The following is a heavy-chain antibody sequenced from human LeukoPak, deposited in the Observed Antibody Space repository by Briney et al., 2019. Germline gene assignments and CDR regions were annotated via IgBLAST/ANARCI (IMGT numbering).Heavy chain of an antibody. V-gene: IGHV1-2*02. Sequence: ASVKVSCKASEYTFTGYYMHWVRQAPGQGLEWMGWINPNSGGTNYAQKFQGRVTMTRDMSTSTVYMELSSLRSEDTAVYYCARDGHYYDSSGYGYNWFDPWGQGTLVTVSS. CDR2: INPNSGGT. CDR1: EYTFTGYY. J-gene: IGHJ5*02. D-gene: IGHD3-22*01. CDR3: ARDGHYYDSSGYGYNWFDP.